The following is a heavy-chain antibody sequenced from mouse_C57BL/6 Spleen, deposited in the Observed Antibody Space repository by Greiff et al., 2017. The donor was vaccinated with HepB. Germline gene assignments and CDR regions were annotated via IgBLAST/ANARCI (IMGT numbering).Heavy chain of an antibody. D-gene: IGHD1-1*01. V-gene: IGHV1-18*01. J-gene: IGHJ4*01. CDR3: ARSGSITTVVALNDAMDY. CDR2: INPNNGGT. Sequence: VQLQQSGPELVKPGASVKIPCKASGYTFTDYNMDWVKQSHGKSLEWIGDINPNNGGTIYNQKFKGKATLTVDKSSSTAYMELRSLTSEDTAVYYCARSGSITTVVALNDAMDYWGQGTSVTVSS. CDR1: GYTFTDYN.